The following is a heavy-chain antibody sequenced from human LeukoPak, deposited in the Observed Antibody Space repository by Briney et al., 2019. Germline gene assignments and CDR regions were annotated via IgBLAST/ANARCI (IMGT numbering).Heavy chain of an antibody. J-gene: IGHJ4*02. CDR3: VKDLSGTWSFDY. D-gene: IGHD1-26*01. Sequence: PGGSLRLSCSASGFPFNTHFMHWVRQTPGKALEYVSTLSTNGETTFYADSVTDRFTISRDNSQNTLYLQMSSLRPDDTAVYYCVKDLSGTWSFDYWGQGTLVTVSS. CDR2: LSTNGETT. V-gene: IGHV3-64D*06. CDR1: GFPFNTHF.